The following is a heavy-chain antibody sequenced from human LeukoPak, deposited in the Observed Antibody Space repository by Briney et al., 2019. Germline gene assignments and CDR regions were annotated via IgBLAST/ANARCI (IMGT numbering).Heavy chain of an antibody. CDR3: AKDHMVRVVVLMNY. CDR2: ISGSGGST. J-gene: IGHJ4*02. Sequence: GGSLRLSCAASGFTFSSYAMSWVRQAPGKGLEWVSAISGSGGSTYYAYSVKGRFTISRDNSKNTLYLQMNSLRAEDTAVYYCAKDHMVRVVVLMNYWGQGTLVTVSS. CDR1: GFTFSSYA. D-gene: IGHD3-22*01. V-gene: IGHV3-23*01.